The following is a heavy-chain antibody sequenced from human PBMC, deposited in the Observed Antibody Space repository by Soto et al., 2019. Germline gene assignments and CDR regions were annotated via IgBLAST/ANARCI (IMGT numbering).Heavy chain of an antibody. CDR1: GGSINSNNW. V-gene: IGHV4-4*02. J-gene: IGHJ4*02. CDR2: IIHSGST. D-gene: IGHD4-4*01. Sequence: PSETLSLTCAVSGGSINSNNWWTWVRQPPGKGLEWIGEIIHSGSTYYNPSLKSRATISVDTSKNQFSLKLSSVTAADTAVYYCARANSSDYSNYLDYFDYWGQGTLVTVSS. CDR3: ARANSSDYSNYLDYFDY.